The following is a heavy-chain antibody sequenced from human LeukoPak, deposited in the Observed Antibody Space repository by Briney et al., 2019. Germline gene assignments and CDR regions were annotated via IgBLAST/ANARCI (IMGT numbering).Heavy chain of an antibody. D-gene: IGHD6-13*01. CDR1: GYTFTGYY. CDR2: INPNSGGT. Sequence: ASVKVSCKASGYTFTGYYMHWVRQAPGQGLEWMGWINPNSGGTNYAQKFQGRVTMTRDTSISTAYMELSRLRSDDTAVYYCARDVGITVADSLDPWGQGTLVTVSS. V-gene: IGHV1-2*02. CDR3: ARDVGITVADSLDP. J-gene: IGHJ5*02.